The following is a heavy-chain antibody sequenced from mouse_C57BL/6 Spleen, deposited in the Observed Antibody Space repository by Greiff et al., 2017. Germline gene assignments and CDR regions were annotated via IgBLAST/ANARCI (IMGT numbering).Heavy chain of an antibody. Sequence: VKLMESGAELVRPGASVKLSCKASGYTFTDYYINWVKQRPGQGLEWIARIYPGSGNTYYNEKFKGKATLTAEKSSSTAYMQLSSLTSEDSAVYFCATGYVDVWGTGTTVTVSS. V-gene: IGHV1-76*01. CDR2: IYPGSGNT. CDR3: ATGYVDV. CDR1: GYTFTDYY. J-gene: IGHJ1*03.